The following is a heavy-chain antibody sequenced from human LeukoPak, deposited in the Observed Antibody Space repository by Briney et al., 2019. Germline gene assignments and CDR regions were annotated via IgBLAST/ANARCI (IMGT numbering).Heavy chain of an antibody. CDR1: GYTFTSYG. Sequence: ASVTVSCKASGYTFTSYGISWVRQAPGPGLEWMGWISAYNGNTNYAQKLQGRVTMTTDTSTSTAYMELRSLRSDAKTVYYCARLSSDYYDSSGLLYYFDYWGQATLVTVSS. CDR3: ARLSSDYYDSSGLLYYFDY. V-gene: IGHV1-18*01. D-gene: IGHD3-22*01. CDR2: ISAYNGNT. J-gene: IGHJ4*02.